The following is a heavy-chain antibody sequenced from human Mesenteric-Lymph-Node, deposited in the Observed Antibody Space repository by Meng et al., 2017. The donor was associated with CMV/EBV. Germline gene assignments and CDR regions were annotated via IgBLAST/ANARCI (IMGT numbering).Heavy chain of an antibody. V-gene: IGHV4-61*01. Sequence: ESLKISCTVSGGSVSRDTYYWSWIRQPPGKGLEWMGYIYYTGSTTYNPSLKSRVTISVDTSKNPFSLKLSSVTAADTAVYYCARDPTAPNHYYYSGMDVWGQGTTVTVSS. CDR3: ARDPTAPNHYYYSGMDV. CDR2: IYYTGST. J-gene: IGHJ6*02. CDR1: GGSVSRDTYY. D-gene: IGHD5-18*01.